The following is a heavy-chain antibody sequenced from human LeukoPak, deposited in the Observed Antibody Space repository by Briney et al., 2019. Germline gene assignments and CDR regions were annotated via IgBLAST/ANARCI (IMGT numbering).Heavy chain of an antibody. Sequence: GESLKISCKGSGYSFTSYWIGWVRQMPGKGLGWMGIIYPGDSDTRYSPSFQGQVTISADKSISTAYLQWSSLKASDTAMYYCAREGSYYYDSSGYLFDYWGQGTLVTVSS. CDR3: AREGSYYYDSSGYLFDY. D-gene: IGHD3-22*01. CDR2: IYPGDSDT. J-gene: IGHJ4*02. V-gene: IGHV5-51*01. CDR1: GYSFTSYW.